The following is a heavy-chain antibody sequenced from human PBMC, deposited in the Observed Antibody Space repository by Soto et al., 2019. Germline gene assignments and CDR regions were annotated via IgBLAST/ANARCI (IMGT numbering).Heavy chain of an antibody. J-gene: IGHJ4*02. D-gene: IGHD3-9*01. V-gene: IGHV4-39*01. CDR3: ARLEGLATISYYFDY. CDR2: VYYSGST. Sequence: QLQLQESGPGLVKPSETLSLTCTVSGGSISSSSYYWGWIRQPPGKGLEWIGSVYYSGSTYYNPSLKSRVTISVDQSKNQFSLKLSSVAAADTAVYYCARLEGLATISYYFDYWGQGTLVTVSS. CDR1: GGSISSSSYY.